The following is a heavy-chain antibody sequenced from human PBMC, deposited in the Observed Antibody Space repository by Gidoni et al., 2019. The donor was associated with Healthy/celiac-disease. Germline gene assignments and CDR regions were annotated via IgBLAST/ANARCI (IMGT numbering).Heavy chain of an antibody. D-gene: IGHD5-12*01. J-gene: IGHJ6*02. CDR2: ISYDGSNK. V-gene: IGHV3-30*03. CDR3: ARPLGDRWLRTSGMDV. CDR1: GFTFSSSG. Sequence: QVQLVESGGGVVQPGRSLRLSCDASGFTFSSSGMHWVRQATGKGLEWVAVISYDGSNKYYADSVKGRFTISRDNSKNTLYLQMNSLRAEDTAVYYCARPLGDRWLRTSGMDVWGQGTTVTVSS.